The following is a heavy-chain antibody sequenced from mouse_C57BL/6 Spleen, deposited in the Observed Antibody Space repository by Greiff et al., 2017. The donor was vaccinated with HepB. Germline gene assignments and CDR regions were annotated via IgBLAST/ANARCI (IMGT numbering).Heavy chain of an antibody. CDR2: IWRGGST. D-gene: IGHD1-1*01. V-gene: IGHV2-5*01. CDR3: AKNDYGSSGSYWYVED. CDR1: GFSLTSYG. J-gene: IGHJ1*03. Sequence: VNVVESGPGLVQPSQSLSITCTVSGFSLTSYGVHWVRQSPGKGLEWLGVIWRGGSTDYNAAFMSRLSITKDNSKCQVFFKMNSLQADDTAIYYCAKNDYGSSGSYWYVEDRGTGTTVTV.